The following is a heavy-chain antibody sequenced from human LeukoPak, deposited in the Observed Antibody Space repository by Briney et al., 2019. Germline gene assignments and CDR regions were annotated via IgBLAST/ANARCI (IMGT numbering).Heavy chain of an antibody. CDR3: ALWENNFDY. CDR1: GFTFRGYR. CDR2: IYSGGST. Sequence: PGGSLRLSCAASGFTFRGYRMNWVRRAPGKGLEWVSVIYSGGSTYYADSVKGRFTISRDNSKNTLYLQMNSLRAEDTAVYYCALWENNFDYWGQGTLVTVSS. J-gene: IGHJ4*02. V-gene: IGHV3-66*01. D-gene: IGHD1-26*01.